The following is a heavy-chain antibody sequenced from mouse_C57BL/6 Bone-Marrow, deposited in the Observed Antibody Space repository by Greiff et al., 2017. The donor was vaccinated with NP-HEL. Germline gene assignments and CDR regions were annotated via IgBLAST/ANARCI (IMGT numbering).Heavy chain of an antibody. J-gene: IGHJ1*03. CDR1: GYTFTSYG. V-gene: IGHV1-81*01. CDR3: ARYGSYYYGTGYFDV. D-gene: IGHD1-1*01. Sequence: QVQLQQSGAELARPGASVKLSCKASGYTFTSYGISWVKQRTGQGLEWIGEIYPRSGNTYYNEKFKGKATLTADKSSSTAYMELRSLTSEDSAVYFCARYGSYYYGTGYFDVWGTGTTVTVSS. CDR2: IYPRSGNT.